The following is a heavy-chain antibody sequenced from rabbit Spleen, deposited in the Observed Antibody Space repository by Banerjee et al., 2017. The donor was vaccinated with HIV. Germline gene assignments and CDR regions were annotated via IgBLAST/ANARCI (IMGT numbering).Heavy chain of an antibody. D-gene: IGHD8-1*01. V-gene: IGHV1S45*01. CDR3: ARDSGTSFSSYGMDL. J-gene: IGHJ6*01. Sequence: QQQLEESGGGLVKPGGTLTLTCTASGFSFSYSDYMCWVRQPPGKGPEWIACIGAGVSYTTYYATWAKGRFTISKTSSTTVTLQMTSLTAADTATYFCARDSGTSFSSYGMDLWGPGTLVTVS. CDR1: GFSFSYSDY. CDR2: IGAGVSYTT.